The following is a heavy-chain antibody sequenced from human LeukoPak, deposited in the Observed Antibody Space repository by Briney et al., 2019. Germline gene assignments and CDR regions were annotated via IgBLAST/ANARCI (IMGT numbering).Heavy chain of an antibody. CDR3: ARAGEYYDFWSGSYYYLYMDV. D-gene: IGHD3-3*01. Sequence: GGSLRRSCAASGFTFSSYWRHWVGQAPGKGRVWVSRINSDGSSTGYADSVKGRFTISRDNAKNSLYLQMHSLRAEDTAVYYCARAGEYYDFWSGSYYYLYMDVWGNGTTVTVSS. V-gene: IGHV3-74*01. CDR2: INSDGSST. J-gene: IGHJ6*03. CDR1: GFTFSSYW.